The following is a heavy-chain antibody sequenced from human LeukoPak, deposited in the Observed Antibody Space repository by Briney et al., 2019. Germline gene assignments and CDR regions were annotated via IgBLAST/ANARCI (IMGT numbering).Heavy chain of an antibody. J-gene: IGHJ5*02. CDR2: ISGSGGST. CDR3: AKGLHTHYGSPYENWFDP. Sequence: PGGSLRLSCAASGFTFSSYAMSWVRQAPGKGLEWVSAISGSGGSTYYADSVKGRFTISRDNSKNTLYLQMNSLRAEDTAVYYCAKGLHTHYGSPYENWFDPWGQGILVTVSS. CDR1: GFTFSSYA. V-gene: IGHV3-23*01. D-gene: IGHD3-10*01.